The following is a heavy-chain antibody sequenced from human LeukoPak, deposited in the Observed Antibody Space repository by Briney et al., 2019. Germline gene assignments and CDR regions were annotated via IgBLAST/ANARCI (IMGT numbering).Heavy chain of an antibody. CDR1: GGSISSGDYY. D-gene: IGHD2-2*01. Sequence: SETLSLTCTVSGGSISSGDYYWSWIRQPPGKGLEWIGYIYYSGSTYYNPSLKSRVTISVDTSKNQFSLKLSSVTAADTAVYYCASSTPSRAFDIWGQGTMITVSS. CDR2: IYYSGST. J-gene: IGHJ3*02. V-gene: IGHV4-30-4*08. CDR3: ASSTPSRAFDI.